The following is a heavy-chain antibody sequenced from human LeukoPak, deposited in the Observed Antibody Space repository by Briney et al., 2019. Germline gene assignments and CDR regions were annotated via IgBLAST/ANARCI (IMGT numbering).Heavy chain of an antibody. CDR3: AVPRIGNYCGMDV. CDR2: INNDGSGA. Sequence: PGGSLRLSCAASGFTFSSNWMHWVRQAPGKGLVWVSRINNDGSGAIYADSVKGRFTISRDNAKNTLYLQMNSLRAEDTAVYYCAVPRIGNYCGMDVWGQGTTVTVSS. D-gene: IGHD3-10*01. J-gene: IGHJ6*02. CDR1: GFTFSSNW. V-gene: IGHV3-74*01.